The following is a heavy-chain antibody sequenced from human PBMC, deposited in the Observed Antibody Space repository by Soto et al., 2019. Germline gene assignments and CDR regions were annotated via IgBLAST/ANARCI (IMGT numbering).Heavy chain of an antibody. J-gene: IGHJ4*02. V-gene: IGHV4-39*01. CDR2: IYYSGST. CDR3: AASVYYDFWSGYYFDY. Sequence: SETLSLTCTVSGGSISSSSYYWGWIRQPPGKGLEWIGSIYYSGSTYYNPSLKSRVTISVDTSKNQFSLKLSSVTAADTAVYYCAASVYYDFWSGYYFDYWGQGTLVTVSS. CDR1: GGSISSSSYY. D-gene: IGHD3-3*01.